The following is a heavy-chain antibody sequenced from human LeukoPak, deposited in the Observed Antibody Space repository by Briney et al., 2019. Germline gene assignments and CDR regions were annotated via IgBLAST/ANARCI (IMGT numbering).Heavy chain of an antibody. CDR3: ARGGENYSSGWEYLLDY. D-gene: IGHD6-19*01. CDR2: IYSGGST. Sequence: PGGSLTLSCAASGFTVSSNYMSWVRQAPGKGLEWVSVIYSGGSTYYADSVKGRFTISRDNSKNTLYLQMNSLRAEDTAVYYCARGGENYSSGWEYLLDYWGQGTLVTVSS. CDR1: GFTVSSNY. V-gene: IGHV3-66*01. J-gene: IGHJ4*02.